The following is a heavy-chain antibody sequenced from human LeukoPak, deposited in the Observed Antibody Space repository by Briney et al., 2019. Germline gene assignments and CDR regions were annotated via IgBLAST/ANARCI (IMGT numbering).Heavy chain of an antibody. J-gene: IGHJ2*01. Sequence: PGESLKISCTGSGYSYSSYWLGWVRQMPGKGLEWMGVIYLGDSDTRYSPSFRGQVTISADKSIRTAYLQWRSLKASDSAMYYCARLGGETFGSYWYFDLWGRGTLVTVFS. CDR2: IYLGDSDT. D-gene: IGHD3-16*01. V-gene: IGHV5-51*01. CDR3: ARLGGETFGSYWYFDL. CDR1: GYSYSSYW.